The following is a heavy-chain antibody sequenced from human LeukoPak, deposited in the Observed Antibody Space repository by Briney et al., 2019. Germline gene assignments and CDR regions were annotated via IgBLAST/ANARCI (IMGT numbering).Heavy chain of an antibody. CDR2: ISGSGVST. J-gene: IGHJ4*02. CDR1: GFTFTNFA. Sequence: QTGGSLRLSCAASGFTFTNFAMSWVRQAPGKGLEWVSDISGSGVSTYYTDSVKGRFTISRDNSKNTLYLQMNSLRAEDTAVYYCAKKTSSGYYYVPFDYWGQGTLVTVSS. V-gene: IGHV3-23*01. D-gene: IGHD3-22*01. CDR3: AKKTSSGYYYVPFDY.